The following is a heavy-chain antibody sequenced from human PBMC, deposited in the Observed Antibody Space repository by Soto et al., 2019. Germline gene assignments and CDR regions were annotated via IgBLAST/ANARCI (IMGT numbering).Heavy chain of an antibody. CDR3: AHSNFGSYVGAFVI. Sequence: QITLKESGPSLVKPTQTLTLTCTFSGFSLTTSGVAVGWIRQPPGKALEWLALIYGDDDKRYSTSLKSRLAISRATSENQVVLTMTDMDPVDTATYYCAHSNFGSYVGAFVIWGQGTMVTVSS. CDR2: IYGDDDK. V-gene: IGHV2-5*02. D-gene: IGHD3-16*01. CDR1: GFSLTTSGVA. J-gene: IGHJ3*02.